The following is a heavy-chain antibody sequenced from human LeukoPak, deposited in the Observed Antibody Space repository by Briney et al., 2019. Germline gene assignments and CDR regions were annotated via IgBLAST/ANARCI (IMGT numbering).Heavy chain of an antibody. Sequence: ASVKVSCQASGYTFPRYDINGVRQAAGHRVEWMGGMNTNSGNTGNAQKSQVRVTITSTTYMSIAYMELSSLRSEDTAVYNCARLSHGSSWEYYFDYWGQGTLATVSS. J-gene: IGHJ4*02. V-gene: IGHV1-8*02. D-gene: IGHD6-13*01. CDR1: GYTFPRYD. CDR2: MNTNSGNT. CDR3: ARLSHGSSWEYYFDY.